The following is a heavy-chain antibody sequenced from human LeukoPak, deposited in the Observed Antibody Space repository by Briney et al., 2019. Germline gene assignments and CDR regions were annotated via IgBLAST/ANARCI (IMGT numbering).Heavy chain of an antibody. CDR2: ISSSSSYT. D-gene: IGHD3-3*01. J-gene: IGHJ4*02. CDR3: ARDFPFGDYLDY. V-gene: IGHV3-11*06. Sequence: GGSLRLSCAASGFTFSDYYMSWIRQAPGKGLEWVSYISSSSSYTNYADSVKGRFTISRDNAKNPLYLQMNSLRAEDTAVYYCARDFPFGDYLDYWGQGTLVTVSS. CDR1: GFTFSDYY.